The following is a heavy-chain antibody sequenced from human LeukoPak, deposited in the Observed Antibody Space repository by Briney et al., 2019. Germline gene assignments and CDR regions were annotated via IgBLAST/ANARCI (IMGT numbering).Heavy chain of an antibody. Sequence: SETLSLTCTVSGGSISSYYWSWIRQPPGKGLEWIGYIYYSGSTNYNPSLKSRVTISVDTSKNQSSLKLSSVTAADTAVYYCARAEYSGSYSDWGQGALVTVSS. CDR1: GGSISSYY. D-gene: IGHD1-26*01. CDR2: IYYSGST. J-gene: IGHJ4*02. V-gene: IGHV4-59*01. CDR3: ARAEYSGSYSD.